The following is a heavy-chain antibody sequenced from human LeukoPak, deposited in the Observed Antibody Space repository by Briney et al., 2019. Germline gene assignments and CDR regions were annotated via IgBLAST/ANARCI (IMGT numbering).Heavy chain of an antibody. J-gene: IGHJ6*03. D-gene: IGHD6-19*01. CDR3: ARAAIAVAGTGGYYYMDV. CDR2: IIPIFGTA. CDR1: VGTFSSYA. Sequence: SVKVSCKASVGTFSSYAISWVRPAPGQGLEWMGGIIPIFGTANYAQKFQGRVTITADESTSTAYMELSSLRSEDTAVYYCARAAIAVAGTGGYYYMDVWGKGTTVTVSS. V-gene: IGHV1-69*13.